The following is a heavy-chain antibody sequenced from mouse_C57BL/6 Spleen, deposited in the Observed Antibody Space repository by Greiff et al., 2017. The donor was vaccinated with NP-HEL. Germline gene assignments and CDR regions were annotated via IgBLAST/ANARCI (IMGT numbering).Heavy chain of an antibody. V-gene: IGHV1-18*01. CDR3: AKIYYYGSSYAMDY. CDR2: INPNNGGT. CDR1: GYIFTDYN. J-gene: IGHJ4*01. Sequence: EVQLQQSGPELVKPGASVKIPCKASGYIFTDYNMDWVKQSHGKSLEWIGDINPNNGGTIYNQKFKGKATLTVDKSSSTAYMELRSLTSEDTAVYYCAKIYYYGSSYAMDYWGQGTSVTVSS. D-gene: IGHD1-1*01.